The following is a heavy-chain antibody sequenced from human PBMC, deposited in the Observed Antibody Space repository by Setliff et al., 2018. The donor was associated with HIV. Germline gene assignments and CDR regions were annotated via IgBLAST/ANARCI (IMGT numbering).Heavy chain of an antibody. D-gene: IGHD1-26*01. Sequence: SETLSLTCAVYGGSFSGYYWSWNRQPPGKGLEWIGEINHSGSTNYNPSLKSRVTISVDTSKNQFSLKLSSVTAADTAVYYCAGGELLYYYHYGMDFWGQGTTVTVS. CDR1: GGSFSGYY. V-gene: IGHV4-34*01. CDR2: INHSGST. CDR3: AGGELLYYYHYGMDF. J-gene: IGHJ6*02.